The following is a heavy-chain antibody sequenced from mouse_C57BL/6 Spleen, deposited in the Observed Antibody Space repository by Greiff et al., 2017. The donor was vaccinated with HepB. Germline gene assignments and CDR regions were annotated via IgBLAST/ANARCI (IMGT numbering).Heavy chain of an antibody. D-gene: IGHD3-2*02. Sequence: EVQVVESGAGLVKPGGSLKLSCAASGFTFSSYAMSWVRQTPEKRLEWVAYISSGGDYIYYADTVKGRFTISRDNARNTLYLQMSSLKSEDTAMYYCTRADSSGRFAYWGQGTLVTVSA. V-gene: IGHV5-9-1*02. J-gene: IGHJ3*01. CDR2: ISSGGDYI. CDR1: GFTFSSYA. CDR3: TRADSSGRFAY.